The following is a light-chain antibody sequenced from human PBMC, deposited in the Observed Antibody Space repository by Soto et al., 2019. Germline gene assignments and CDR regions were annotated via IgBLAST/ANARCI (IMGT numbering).Light chain of an antibody. Sequence: EIVLTQSPGTLSLSPGERATLSCRASQSVSSSYLDWYQQKPGQAPRLLIYGASSRATGIPDRFSGSGSGTDFTLTISRLEPEDFAVYYCQQYGSSPMYTFGQGTTLEIK. CDR3: QQYGSSPMYT. V-gene: IGKV3-20*01. CDR2: GAS. CDR1: QSVSSSY. J-gene: IGKJ2*01.